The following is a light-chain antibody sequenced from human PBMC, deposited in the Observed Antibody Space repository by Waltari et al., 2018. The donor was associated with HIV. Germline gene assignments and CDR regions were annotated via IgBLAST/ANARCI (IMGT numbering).Light chain of an antibody. CDR3: QQYSHWPRT. V-gene: IGKV3-15*01. J-gene: IGKJ1*01. CDR2: GAS. Sequence: MTQSPATLSVSPGESATLSCRASQSISTDLAWFQQKPGQAPRLLIYGASSRATGIPAGFSGGGSGTDFTLTISGLQSEDFAVYYCQQYSHWPRTFGQGTTVDIK. CDR1: QSISTD.